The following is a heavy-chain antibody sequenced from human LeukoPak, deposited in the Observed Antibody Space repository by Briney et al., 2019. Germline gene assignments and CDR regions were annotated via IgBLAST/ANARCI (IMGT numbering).Heavy chain of an antibody. CDR3: ATHLRNDFWDAFDI. D-gene: IGHD3-3*01. CDR1: GYTFTSYG. J-gene: IGHJ3*02. CDR2: ISAYNGNT. Sequence: RASVKVSCKASGYTFTSYGISWVRQAPGQGLEWMGWISAYNGNTNYAQKLQGRVTMTTDTSTSTAYMELRSLRSDDTAVYYCATHLRNDFWDAFDIWGQGTMVTVSS. V-gene: IGHV1-18*01.